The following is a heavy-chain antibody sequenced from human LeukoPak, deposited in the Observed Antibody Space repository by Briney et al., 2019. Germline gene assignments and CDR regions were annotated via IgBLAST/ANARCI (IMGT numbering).Heavy chain of an antibody. V-gene: IGHV1-2*02. D-gene: IGHD3-16*01. CDR3: ARLSSGELITFDN. J-gene: IGHJ4*02. CDR2: INPNGGGT. Sequence: GASVKVSCKASGYTFTSYDINWVRQATGQGLEWMGWINPNGGGTNYAQKFQGRVTMTRDTSINTAYMELRSLRSDDTAVYFCARLSSGELITFDNWGQGTLVTVSS. CDR1: GYTFTSYD.